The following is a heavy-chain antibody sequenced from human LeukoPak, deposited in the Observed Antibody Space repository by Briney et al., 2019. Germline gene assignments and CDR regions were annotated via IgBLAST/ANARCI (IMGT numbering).Heavy chain of an antibody. D-gene: IGHD6-13*01. CDR1: GFTFSSYA. Sequence: PGRSPRLSCAASGFTFSSYAMHWVRQAPGKGLEWLAVISYDGSNKYYADSVKGRFTISRDNSKNTLYLQMNSLRAEDTAVYYCTRDLRQLGRLDYWGQGTLVTVSS. CDR2: ISYDGSNK. V-gene: IGHV3-30*04. CDR3: TRDLRQLGRLDY. J-gene: IGHJ4*02.